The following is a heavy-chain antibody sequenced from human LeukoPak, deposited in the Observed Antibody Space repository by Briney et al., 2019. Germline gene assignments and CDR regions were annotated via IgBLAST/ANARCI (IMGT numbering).Heavy chain of an antibody. D-gene: IGHD6-6*01. V-gene: IGHV4-38-2*01. Sequence: KPSETLSLTCAVSGYSISSGYYWGWIRQPPGKGLEGIGSIYHSGSTYYNPSLKSRVTISVDTSKNQFSLKLSSVTAADTAVYYCARKEGSIAARIDYWGQGTLVTVSP. CDR3: ARKEGSIAARIDY. CDR2: IYHSGST. CDR1: GYSISSGYY. J-gene: IGHJ4*02.